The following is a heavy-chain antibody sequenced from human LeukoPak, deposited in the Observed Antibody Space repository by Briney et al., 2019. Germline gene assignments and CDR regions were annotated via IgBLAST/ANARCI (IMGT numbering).Heavy chain of an antibody. CDR1: GYIYTSFG. V-gene: IGHV1-18*01. CDR3: ATRDFWSGYGIFDY. D-gene: IGHD3-3*01. J-gene: IGHJ4*02. CDR2: ISGFDDYT. Sequence: ASVKVSCKASGYIYTSFGISWVRQAPGQGLEWMGWISGFDDYTHYAQELQGRVTMTEDTSTDTAYMELSSLRSEDTAVYYCATRDFWSGYGIFDYWGQGTLVTVSS.